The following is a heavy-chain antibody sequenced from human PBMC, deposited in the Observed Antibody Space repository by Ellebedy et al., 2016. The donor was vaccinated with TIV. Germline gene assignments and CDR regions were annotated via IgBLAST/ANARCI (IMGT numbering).Heavy chain of an antibody. CDR3: VRGGGWVADY. CDR2: ISQDGSAK. D-gene: IGHD1-26*01. V-gene: IGHV3-7*01. CDR1: AFTFSYYW. Sequence: PGGSLRLSCAASAFTFSYYWMGWVRQAPGKGLQWVASISQDGSAKYYVDSVKGRFTISRDNAKNSLYVEMNSMRAEDTAVYDWVRGGGWVADYWGQGTLVTVSS. J-gene: IGHJ4*02.